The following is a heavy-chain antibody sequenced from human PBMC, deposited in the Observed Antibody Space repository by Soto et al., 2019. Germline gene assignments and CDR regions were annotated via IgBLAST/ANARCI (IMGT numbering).Heavy chain of an antibody. Sequence: GGSLRLSCAASGFTFSGSAMHWVRQAPGKGLEWVGRIRSKANSYATAYAASVKGRFTISRDDSKNTAYLQMNSLKTEDTAVYYCTRYYYGSGSGYYGMDVWGQGTLVTVSS. CDR3: TRYYYGSGSGYYGMDV. D-gene: IGHD3-10*01. J-gene: IGHJ6*02. CDR1: GFTFSGSA. CDR2: IRSKANSYAT. V-gene: IGHV3-73*01.